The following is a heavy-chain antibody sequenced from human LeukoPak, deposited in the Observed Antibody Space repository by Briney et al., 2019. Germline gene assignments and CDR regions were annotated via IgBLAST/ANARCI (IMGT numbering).Heavy chain of an antibody. Sequence: GGSLRLSCVASGFTFSSYGMHWVRQAPGKGLEWVAFIRYDGSNKFYTDSVKGRFTISRDSPKNTVFLQMNSLRGEDTAVYYCAKDRGDYYYMDVWGKGTTVTVS. D-gene: IGHD1-26*01. CDR1: GFTFSSYG. CDR2: IRYDGSNK. V-gene: IGHV3-30*02. J-gene: IGHJ6*03. CDR3: AKDRGDYYYMDV.